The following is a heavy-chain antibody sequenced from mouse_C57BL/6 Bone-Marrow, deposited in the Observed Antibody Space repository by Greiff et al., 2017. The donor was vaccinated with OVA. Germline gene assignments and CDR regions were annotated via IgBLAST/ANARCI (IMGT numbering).Heavy chain of an antibody. D-gene: IGHD1-1*01. V-gene: IGHV5-17*01. CDR2: ISSGGSTI. CDR3: ARGQFWDYYGSSYWYFDV. J-gene: IGHJ1*03. Sequence: EVQRVESGGGLVKPGGSLKLSCAASGFTFSDYGMHWVRQAPEKGLEWVAYISSGGSTIYYADTVKGRFTISRDNARNTLFLQMTSLRSEDTAMYYCARGQFWDYYGSSYWYFDVWGTGTTVTVSS. CDR1: GFTFSDYG.